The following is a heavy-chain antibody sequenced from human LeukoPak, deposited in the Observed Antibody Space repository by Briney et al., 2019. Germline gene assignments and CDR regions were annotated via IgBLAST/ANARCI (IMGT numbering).Heavy chain of an antibody. V-gene: IGHV4-4*02. CDR1: GGSISSSNW. Sequence: SGTLALTCAVSGGSISSSNWWSWVRQPPGKGLEWIGEIFHSGSTTYNPSLKSRVTISVDKTKNQFSVKLRSVTAADAAVYFCTSRLDDHGSFDYWGQGTLVTVSS. CDR2: IFHSGST. J-gene: IGHJ4*02. CDR3: TSRLDDHGSFDY. D-gene: IGHD4-17*01.